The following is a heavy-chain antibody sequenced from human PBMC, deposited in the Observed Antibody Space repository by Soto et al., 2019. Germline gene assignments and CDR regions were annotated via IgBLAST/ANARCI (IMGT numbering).Heavy chain of an antibody. CDR2: IWYDASNK. Sequence: QVQLVESGGGVVQPGRSLRLSCAASGFTFSSYGMHWVRQAPGKGLEWVAIIWYDASNKYYADSVKGRFTISRDNSKNTLFLQMNSLRAEDTAVYYCARSSSGYDAVGYWGQGTLVTVSS. CDR3: ARSSSGYDAVGY. V-gene: IGHV3-33*01. J-gene: IGHJ4*02. CDR1: GFTFSSYG. D-gene: IGHD5-12*01.